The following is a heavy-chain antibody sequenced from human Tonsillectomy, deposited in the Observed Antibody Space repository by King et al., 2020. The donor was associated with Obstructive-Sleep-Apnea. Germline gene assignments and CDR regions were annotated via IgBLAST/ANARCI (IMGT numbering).Heavy chain of an antibody. CDR1: GDSLNTYY. D-gene: IGHD1-26*01. Sequence: VQLQESGPGLVKPSETLSLTCTVFGDSLNTYYWSWIRRASGKGLEWFGYIFYTVCTNLNPSLKSRVTMSVDTSKNQFSLRLTSLTAADTAMYYCARSYSGNYFYFDKWGQGTLITVSS. CDR2: IFYTVCT. CDR3: ARSYSGNYFYFDK. V-gene: IGHV4-59*08. J-gene: IGHJ4*02.